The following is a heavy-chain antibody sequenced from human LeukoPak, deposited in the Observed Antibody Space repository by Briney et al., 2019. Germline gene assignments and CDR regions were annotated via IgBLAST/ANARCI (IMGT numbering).Heavy chain of an antibody. CDR3: ARLGPYPAEYFQH. D-gene: IGHD2-2*01. Sequence: PSETLSLTCTVSGGSIDGSYWSWIRQLPGETLEWIGVIFAGGRPNYNPSLQRRVTISTDTSRNHFSLSLASVTATDTARYFCARLGPYPAEYFQHWGQGTLFTVSS. V-gene: IGHV4-4*08. CDR1: GGSIDGSY. J-gene: IGHJ1*01. CDR2: IFAGGRP.